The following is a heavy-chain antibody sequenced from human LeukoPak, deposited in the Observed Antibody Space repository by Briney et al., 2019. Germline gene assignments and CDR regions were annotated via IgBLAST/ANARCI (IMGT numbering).Heavy chain of an antibody. J-gene: IGHJ4*02. CDR2: ISSSSNTI. D-gene: IGHD3-22*01. Sequence: PGGSLRLSCAASGFTFSSYSMNWVRQAPGKGLEWVSYISSSSNTIYYADSVKGRFTISRDNAKNSLYLQMSSLRAEDTAVYYCARDRSSGYYPYYFDYWGQGTLVTVSS. CDR1: GFTFSSYS. V-gene: IGHV3-48*01. CDR3: ARDRSSGYYPYYFDY.